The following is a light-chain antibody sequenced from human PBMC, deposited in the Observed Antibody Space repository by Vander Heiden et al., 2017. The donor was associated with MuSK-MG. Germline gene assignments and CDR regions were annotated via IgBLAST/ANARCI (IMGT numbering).Light chain of an antibody. CDR2: WAS. Sequence: DIVVTQSPESLAVSLGERATINCRSSQSLLHRLNNNNYVAWFQQKPGQPPKLLIYWASTRESGVPDRFSGSGSGTDFTLTISGLQAEDVADYYCQQYYRSPLTFGGGTKVRIK. CDR1: QSLLHRLNNNNY. J-gene: IGKJ4*01. V-gene: IGKV4-1*01. CDR3: QQYYRSPLT.